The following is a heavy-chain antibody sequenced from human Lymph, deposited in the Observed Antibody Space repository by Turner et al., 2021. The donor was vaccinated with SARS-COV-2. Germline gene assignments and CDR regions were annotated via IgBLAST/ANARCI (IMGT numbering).Heavy chain of an antibody. J-gene: IGHJ3*02. CDR3: ARDFREGAFDI. CDR2: IYSGGST. D-gene: IGHD3-10*01. Sequence: GLLVESGGGLVQPGGSLRLSCAASGLTVSRNYMSWVRQAPGKGVEWVSVIYSGGSTFYADSVKGRFSIYRDNSKNTLYLQMNSLRAEDTAVYYCARDFREGAFDIWGQGTMVTISS. V-gene: IGHV3-66*01. CDR1: GLTVSRNY.